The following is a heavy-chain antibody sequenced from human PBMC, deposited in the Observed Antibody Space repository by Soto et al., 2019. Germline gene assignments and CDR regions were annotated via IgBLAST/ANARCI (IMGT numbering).Heavy chain of an antibody. CDR3: AKGDNLGPKTGYAFDP. J-gene: IGHJ5*02. V-gene: IGHV6-1*01. Sequence: PSQTLSLTCALSGDSVSSNTASWNWIRQSPSRGLEWLGRTYFRSKWYNDYAVSVKSRIIINPDTSNNQFSLQLNSVTPADTAVYFCAKGDNLGPKTGYAFDPWGQGIMVTVS. CDR1: GDSVSSNTAS. CDR2: TYFRSKWYN. D-gene: IGHD5-12*01.